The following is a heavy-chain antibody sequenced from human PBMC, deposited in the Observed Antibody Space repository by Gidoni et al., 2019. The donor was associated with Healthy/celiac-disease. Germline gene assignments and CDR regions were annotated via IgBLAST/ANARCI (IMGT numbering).Heavy chain of an antibody. Sequence: QVTLKESGPVLVKPTETLTLTCTVSGFSLSNARMGVSWIRQPPGKALEWLAHIFSNDEKSYSTSLKSRLTISKDTPKSQVVLTMTNMDPVDTATYYCARISESSGYYYSYDYWGQGTLVTVSS. CDR1: GFSLSNARMG. J-gene: IGHJ4*02. V-gene: IGHV2-26*01. CDR3: ARISESSGYYYSYDY. CDR2: IFSNDEK. D-gene: IGHD3-22*01.